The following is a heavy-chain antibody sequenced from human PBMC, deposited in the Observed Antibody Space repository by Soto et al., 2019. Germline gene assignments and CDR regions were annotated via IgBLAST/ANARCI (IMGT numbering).Heavy chain of an antibody. J-gene: IGHJ4*02. D-gene: IGHD5-18*01. CDR3: ARKKGYSYGPHYFDY. V-gene: IGHV4-31*03. Sequence: SETLSLTCTVSGGSVSSGGYYWSWTRQHPGKGLEWIGYIYYSGNTFYNPSLKSRVTISVDTSKNQFSLKLSSVTAADTAVYYCARKKGYSYGPHYFDYWGQGTRVPVSS. CDR1: GGSVSSGGYY. CDR2: IYYSGNT.